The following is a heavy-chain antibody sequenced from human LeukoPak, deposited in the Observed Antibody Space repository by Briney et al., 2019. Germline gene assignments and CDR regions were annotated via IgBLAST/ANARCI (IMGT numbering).Heavy chain of an antibody. Sequence: GGSLRLSCAASGFTFSDYYMSWIRQAPGKGLEWVSYISSSGSTIFYVDSVKGRFTISRDNAKNSPYLQMNSLRAEDTAVYYCARNHSSYIFWFDPWGQGTLVTVSS. J-gene: IGHJ5*02. V-gene: IGHV3-11*01. CDR1: GFTFSDYY. D-gene: IGHD3-9*01. CDR3: ARNHSSYIFWFDP. CDR2: ISSSGSTI.